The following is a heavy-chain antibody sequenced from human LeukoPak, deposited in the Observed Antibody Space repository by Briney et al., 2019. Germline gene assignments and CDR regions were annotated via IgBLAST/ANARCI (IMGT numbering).Heavy chain of an antibody. J-gene: IGHJ4*02. CDR2: ISSSSSYI. CDR3: ARSGIVGATIDY. Sequence: GGSLRLSCAASGFTFSSYSMIWVRQAPGKGLEWVSSISSSSSYIYYADSVKGRFTISRDNAKNSLYLQMNSLRAEDTAVYYCARSGIVGATIDYWGQGTLVTVSS. CDR1: GFTFSSYS. V-gene: IGHV3-21*01. D-gene: IGHD1-26*01.